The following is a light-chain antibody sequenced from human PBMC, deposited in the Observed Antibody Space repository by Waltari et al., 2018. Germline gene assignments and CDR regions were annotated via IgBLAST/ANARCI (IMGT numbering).Light chain of an antibody. V-gene: IGKV1-8*01. CDR3: QQYYSYPRS. CDR2: AAS. CDR1: QGISSY. J-gene: IGKJ2*03. Sequence: IRMTQSPSSFSASTGDRVTITCRASQGISSYLAWYQQKPGKAPKLLIYAASTLQSGVPSRFSGSGSGTDFTLTISCLQSEDFATYYCQQYYSYPRSFGQGTKLEIK.